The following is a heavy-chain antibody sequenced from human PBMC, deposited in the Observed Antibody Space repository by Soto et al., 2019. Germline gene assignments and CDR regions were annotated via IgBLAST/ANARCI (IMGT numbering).Heavy chain of an antibody. J-gene: IGHJ6*03. D-gene: IGHD1-26*01. V-gene: IGHV4-59*01. Sequence: PSETLSLTCTVSGGSISSYYWSWIRQPPGKGLEWIGYIYYSGSTNYNPSLKSRVTISVDTSKNQFSLKLSSVTAADTAVYYCAREERYYYYYMDVWGKGTTVTVSS. CDR2: IYYSGST. CDR3: AREERYYYYYMDV. CDR1: GGSISSYY.